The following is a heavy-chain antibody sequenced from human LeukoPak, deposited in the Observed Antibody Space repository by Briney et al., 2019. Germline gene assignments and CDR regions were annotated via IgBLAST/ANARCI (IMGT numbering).Heavy chain of an antibody. CDR1: GFTFSSYS. D-gene: IGHD5-12*01. CDR2: ISSSSSTI. J-gene: IGHJ4*02. CDR3: ARVNSGYDYYFDY. V-gene: IGHV3-48*01. Sequence: GGSLRLSCAASGFTFSSYSMNWVRQAPGKGLEWVSYISSSSSTIYYADSVKGRFTISRDNAKNSLYLQMNSLRAEDRAVYYCARVNSGYDYYFDYWGQGTLVTVSS.